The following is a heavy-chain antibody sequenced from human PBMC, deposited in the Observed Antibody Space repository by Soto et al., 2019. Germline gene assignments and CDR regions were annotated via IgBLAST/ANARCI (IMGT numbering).Heavy chain of an antibody. J-gene: IGHJ5*02. D-gene: IGHD2-8*01. CDR1: GFTFSSYG. CDR2: IWYDGSNK. CDR3: ARDRGADFYATPWFDP. Sequence: GGSLRLSCAASGFTFSSYGMHWVRQAPGKGLEWVAVIWYDGSNKYYADSVRGRFTISRDNSKNTLYLQMNSLRAEDTAVYYCARDRGADFYATPWFDPWGQGTLVTVSS. V-gene: IGHV3-33*01.